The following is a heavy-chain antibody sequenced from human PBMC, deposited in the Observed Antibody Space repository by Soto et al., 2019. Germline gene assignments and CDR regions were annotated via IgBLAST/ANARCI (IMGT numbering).Heavy chain of an antibody. CDR1: GYTLTDYY. J-gene: IGHJ6*02. CDR2: INPKTGDT. V-gene: IGHV1-2*02. CDR3: ARSSGSYSYYGMDV. D-gene: IGHD1-26*01. Sequence: QVQLAQSGAEVKKPGASVKFSCKASGYTLTDYYIHWVRQAPGRGLEWMGWINPKTGDTYSVQNFQGRVTTTRDTSIDTGYMELSRLQSDDTAVYYCARSSGSYSYYGMDVWGQGTTLTVSS.